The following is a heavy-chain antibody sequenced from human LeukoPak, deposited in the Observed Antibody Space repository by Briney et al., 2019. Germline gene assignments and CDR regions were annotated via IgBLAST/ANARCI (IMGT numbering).Heavy chain of an antibody. CDR1: GLSVSDGRYY. D-gene: IGHD2-2*01. CDR3: ATPYCSSISCLDVFNM. Sequence: PSQTLSLTCNVSGLSVSDGRYYCTWIRQHPGKGLEWIGYKYYSGSAKYNPSLKSRLTISIDTSKNQFSLQLSSVTAADTATYYCATPYCSSISCLDVFNMWGQGTRVTVSS. V-gene: IGHV4-31*03. J-gene: IGHJ3*02. CDR2: KYYSGSA.